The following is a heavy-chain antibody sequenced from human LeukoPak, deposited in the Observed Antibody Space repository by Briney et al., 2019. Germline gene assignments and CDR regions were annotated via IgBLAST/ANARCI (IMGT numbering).Heavy chain of an antibody. Sequence: GGSLRLSCAASGFTFSSYAMSWVRQAPGKGLEWVSAISGSGGSTYYADSVKGRFTISRDNSKNTLYLQMNSLRAEDTAVYYCAKGGFWSGRIGMDVWGKGTTVTVSS. CDR3: AKGGFWSGRIGMDV. D-gene: IGHD3-3*01. V-gene: IGHV3-23*01. CDR2: ISGSGGST. CDR1: GFTFSSYA. J-gene: IGHJ6*04.